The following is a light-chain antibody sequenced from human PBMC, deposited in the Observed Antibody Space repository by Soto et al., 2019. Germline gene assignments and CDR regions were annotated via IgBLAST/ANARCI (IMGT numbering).Light chain of an antibody. Sequence: QSVLTQPASVSGSPGQSLTISCTGTSSDVGGYNYVSWYQQHPGKAPKLMIYEVSNRPSGVSNRFSGSKSGNTASLTISGLQAEDEADYYCSSYTSSSTLDVFGTGTKVTVL. V-gene: IGLV2-14*01. J-gene: IGLJ1*01. CDR1: SSDVGGYNY. CDR3: SSYTSSSTLDV. CDR2: EVS.